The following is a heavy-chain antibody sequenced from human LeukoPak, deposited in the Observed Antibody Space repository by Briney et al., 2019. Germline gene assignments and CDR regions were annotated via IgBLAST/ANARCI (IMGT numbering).Heavy chain of an antibody. J-gene: IGHJ4*02. CDR3: ARKGDYDGYAFDY. Sequence: SETLSLTCTVSGGSISSSSYYWGWIRQPPGKGLEWIGSIYYSGSTYYNPSLKSRVTISVDTSKNQFSLKLSSVTAADTAVYYCARKGDYDGYAFDYWGQGTLVTVSS. CDR2: IYYSGST. V-gene: IGHV4-39*01. D-gene: IGHD4-17*01. CDR1: GGSISSSSYY.